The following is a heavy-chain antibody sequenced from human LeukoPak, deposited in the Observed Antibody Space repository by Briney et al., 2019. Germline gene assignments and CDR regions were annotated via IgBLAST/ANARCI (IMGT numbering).Heavy chain of an antibody. J-gene: IGHJ4*02. D-gene: IGHD1-1*01. Sequence: GGSLRLSCAASGFTFSSYSMNWVRQAPGKGLEWVSYISSSSSTIYYADSVKGRFTISKDNAKNSLYLQMNSLRADDTAVYYCARHGYYNLEYWGQGTLVTVSS. CDR2: ISSSSSTI. V-gene: IGHV3-48*04. CDR1: GFTFSSYS. CDR3: ARHGYYNLEY.